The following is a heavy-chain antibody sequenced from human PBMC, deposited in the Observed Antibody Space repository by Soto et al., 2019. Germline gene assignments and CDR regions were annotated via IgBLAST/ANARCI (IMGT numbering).Heavy chain of an antibody. CDR1: GYTFTSYG. CDR3: ARSKRLFGVVLEYFDY. V-gene: IGHV1-18*01. Sequence: QVQLVQSGAEVKKPGASVKVSCKASGYTFTSYGISWVRQAPGQGLEWMGWISAYNGNTNYSQKLQGRVTLTTNQSRSTAYMEPRSLRSDDTAVYYCARSKRLFGVVLEYFDYWGQGTLVTVSS. J-gene: IGHJ4*02. D-gene: IGHD3-3*01. CDR2: ISAYNGNT.